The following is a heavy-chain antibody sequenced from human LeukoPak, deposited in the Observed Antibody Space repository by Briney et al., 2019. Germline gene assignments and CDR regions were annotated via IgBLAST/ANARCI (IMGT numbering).Heavy chain of an antibody. Sequence: GGSLRLSCAASGFSFSSYTVNWVRQAPGKGLEWVSSISSSSDYIFYADSVKGRFTISRDNAKNSLYPQMNSLRAEDTAVYYCAKDQYCTSTSCYVGYWGQGTLVTVSS. D-gene: IGHD2-2*01. J-gene: IGHJ4*02. V-gene: IGHV3-21*01. CDR3: AKDQYCTSTSCYVGY. CDR1: GFSFSSYT. CDR2: ISSSSDYI.